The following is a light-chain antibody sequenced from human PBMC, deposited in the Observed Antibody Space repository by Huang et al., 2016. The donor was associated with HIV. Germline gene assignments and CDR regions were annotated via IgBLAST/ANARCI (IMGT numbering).Light chain of an antibody. CDR3: QQYNNWLA. CDR2: GAS. CDR1: QTVNSN. Sequence: EIVMTQSPATLSVSPGERATLSCRASQTVNSNLAWYQPKPGQAPRRLIYGASTRATGVPARFSGSGSVTKFTLTISSLQSEDFAVYYCQQYNNWLAFGQGTKVEIK. J-gene: IGKJ1*01. V-gene: IGKV3-15*01.